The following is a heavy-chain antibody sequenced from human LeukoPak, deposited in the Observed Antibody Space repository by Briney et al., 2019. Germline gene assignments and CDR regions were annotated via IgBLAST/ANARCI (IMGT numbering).Heavy chain of an antibody. J-gene: IGHJ4*02. CDR2: IIPIFGTA. CDR3: AKESTVTAGGFDY. Sequence: ASVKVSCKASGGTFSSYAISWVRQAPGQGLEWMGGIIPIFGTANYAQKFQGRVTITTDESTSTAYMELSSLRSEDTAVYYCAKESTVTAGGFDYWGQGTLVTVSS. V-gene: IGHV1-69*05. CDR1: GGTFSSYA. D-gene: IGHD4-17*01.